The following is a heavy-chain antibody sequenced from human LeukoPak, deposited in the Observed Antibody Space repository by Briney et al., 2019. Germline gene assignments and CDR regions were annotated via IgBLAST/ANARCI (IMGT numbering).Heavy chain of an antibody. CDR3: ARETGDSSSWSDGFDI. V-gene: IGHV3-30*02. CDR1: GFTFRNYG. D-gene: IGHD6-13*01. Sequence: GGSLRLSCAASGFTFRNYGIHWVRQAPGKGLEWVAFILYDGSKTYYADSVKGRFTISRDNSKNTLYLQMNSLRAEDTAVYYCARETGDSSSWSDGFDIWGQGTMVTVSS. J-gene: IGHJ3*02. CDR2: ILYDGSKT.